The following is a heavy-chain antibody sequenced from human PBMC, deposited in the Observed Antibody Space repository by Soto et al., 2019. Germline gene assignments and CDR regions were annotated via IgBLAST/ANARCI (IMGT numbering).Heavy chain of an antibody. D-gene: IGHD2-15*01. J-gene: IGHJ5*02. CDR2: LWSAGLT. CDR1: GFTVSSKY. Sequence: EVRLVASGGGLIQPGGSLRLSCAASGFTVSSKYMTWVRQAPGKGLEWVSILWSAGLTYYADSVKGRFTISRDNSKNTPYLPMTSLKAEDSAVYYCARELPPDLWGQGTLVTVSS. CDR3: ARELPPDL. V-gene: IGHV3-53*01.